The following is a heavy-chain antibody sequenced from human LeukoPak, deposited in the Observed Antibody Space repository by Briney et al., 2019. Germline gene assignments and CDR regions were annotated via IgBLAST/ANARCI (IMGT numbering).Heavy chain of an antibody. CDR3: ARDRYSSSSIFDY. CDR1: GYTFTGYY. Sequence: GASVKVSCKASGYTFTGYYIHWVRQAPGQGLEWMGGIIPIFGTANYAQKFQGRVTITADESTSTAYMELSSLRSEDTAVHYCARDRYSSSSIFDYWGQGTLVTVSS. V-gene: IGHV1-69*01. J-gene: IGHJ4*02. D-gene: IGHD6-13*01. CDR2: IIPIFGTA.